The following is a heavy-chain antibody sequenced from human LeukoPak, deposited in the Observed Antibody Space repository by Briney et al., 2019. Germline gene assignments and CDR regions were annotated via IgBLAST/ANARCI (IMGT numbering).Heavy chain of an antibody. V-gene: IGHV4-30-2*01. Sequence: PSQTLSLTCAVSGGSISSGGYSWSWIRQPPGKGLEWIGYIYHSGSTHYNPSLTSRVTISVDRSKNQFSLKLSSVTAADTAVYYCARLPGARSYYYYGMDVWGQGTTVTVSS. CDR3: ARLPGARSYYYYGMDV. J-gene: IGHJ6*02. CDR1: GGSISSGGYS. D-gene: IGHD2-2*01. CDR2: IYHSGST.